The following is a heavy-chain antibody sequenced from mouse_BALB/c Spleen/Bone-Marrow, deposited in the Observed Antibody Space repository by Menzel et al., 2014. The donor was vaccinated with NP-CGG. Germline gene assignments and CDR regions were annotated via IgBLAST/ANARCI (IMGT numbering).Heavy chain of an antibody. V-gene: IGHV1-54*01. CDR1: GYAFTNYL. CDR3: ARIYYGNYY. CDR2: INPGSGGT. D-gene: IGHD2-1*01. Sequence: QVQLKQSGAERVRPGTSVKVSCKASGYAFTNYLIEWVKQRPGQGLEWIGVINPGSGGTNYNEKFKGKATLTADKSSSTAYMQLSSLTSDDSAVYFCARIYYGNYYWGQGTTLTVSS. J-gene: IGHJ2*01.